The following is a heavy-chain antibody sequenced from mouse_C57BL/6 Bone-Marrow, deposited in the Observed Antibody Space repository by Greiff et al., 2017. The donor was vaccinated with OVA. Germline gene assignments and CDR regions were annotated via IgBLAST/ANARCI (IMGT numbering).Heavy chain of an antibody. Sequence: QVQLQQSGAELVMPGASVKLSCKASGYTFTSYWMHWVKQRPGQGLEWIGEIDPSDSYTNYNQKFKGKSTLTVDKSSSTAYMQLSSLTSEDSAVYYCAREGEWYVTPFADCGQGTLVTVAA. CDR1: GYTFTSYW. CDR3: AREGEWYVTPFAD. V-gene: IGHV1-69*01. D-gene: IGHD2-1*01. CDR2: IDPSDSYT. J-gene: IGHJ3*01.